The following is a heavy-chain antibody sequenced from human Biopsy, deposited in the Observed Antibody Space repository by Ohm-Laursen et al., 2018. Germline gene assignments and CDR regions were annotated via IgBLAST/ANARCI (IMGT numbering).Heavy chain of an antibody. Sequence: SLRLSCAASGFTFDDYAMHWVRQAPGKGLEWVSGISWTSDSIGYADSVKGRFTISRDNAKKSLYLQMNSLRAEDTALYYCAKDRYTGKYYYYYGMDVWGQGTTVSVSS. CDR3: AKDRYTGKYYYYYGMDV. CDR1: GFTFDDYA. V-gene: IGHV3-9*01. J-gene: IGHJ6*02. D-gene: IGHD1-14*01. CDR2: ISWTSDSI.